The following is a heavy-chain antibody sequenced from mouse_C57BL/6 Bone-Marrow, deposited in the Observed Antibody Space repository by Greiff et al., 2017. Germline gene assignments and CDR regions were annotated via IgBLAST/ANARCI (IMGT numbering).Heavy chain of an antibody. CDR1: GYTFTSYW. V-gene: IGHV1-53*01. J-gene: IGHJ2*01. D-gene: IGHD1-1*01. CDR3: ARGNYYGSTIDY. CDR2: INPSNGGT. Sequence: QVQLQQSGTELVKPGASVKLSCKASGYTFTSYWMHWVKQRPGQGLEWIGNINPSNGGTNYNEKFKSKATLTVDKSSSTAYMQLSSLTSEDSAVYYCARGNYYGSTIDYWGQGTTLTVSS.